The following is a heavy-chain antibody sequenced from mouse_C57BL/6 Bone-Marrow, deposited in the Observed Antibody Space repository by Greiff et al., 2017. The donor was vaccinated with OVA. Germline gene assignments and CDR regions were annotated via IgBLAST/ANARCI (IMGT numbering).Heavy chain of an antibody. CDR1: GYTFTSYG. Sequence: QVQLKQSGAELARPGASVKLSCKASGYTFTSYGISWVKQRTGQGLEWIGEIYPRSGNTYYNEKFKGKATLTADKSSSTAYMELRSLTSEDSVVYVCARSVRMDYWGQGTSVTVSS. CDR3: ARSVRMDY. V-gene: IGHV1-81*01. J-gene: IGHJ4*01. CDR2: IYPRSGNT.